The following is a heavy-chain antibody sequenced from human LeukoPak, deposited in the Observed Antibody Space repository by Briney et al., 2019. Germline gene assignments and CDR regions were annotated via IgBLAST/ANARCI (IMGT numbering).Heavy chain of an antibody. CDR3: ARVDCTNGVCFPAVSAFDY. J-gene: IGHJ4*02. CDR2: ISGSGGST. D-gene: IGHD2-8*01. V-gene: IGHV3-23*01. CDR1: GFTFSSYA. Sequence: PGGSLRLSCAASGFTFSSYAMSWVRQAPGKGLEWVSAISGSGGSTYYADSVKGRFTISRDNSKSTLYLQMNSLRAEDTAVYYCARVDCTNGVCFPAVSAFDYWGQGTLVTVSS.